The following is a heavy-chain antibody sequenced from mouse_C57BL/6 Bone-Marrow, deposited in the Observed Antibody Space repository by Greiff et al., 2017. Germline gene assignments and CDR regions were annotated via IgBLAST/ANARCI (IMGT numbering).Heavy chain of an antibody. V-gene: IGHV5-4*01. J-gene: IGHJ2*01. CDR3: ARVLYYGLDY. D-gene: IGHD1-1*01. CDR1: GFTFSSYA. Sequence: EVQLMESGGGLVKPGGSLKLSCAASGFTFSSYAMSWVRQTPEKRLEWVATISDGGSYTYYPDNVKGRFTISRDNAKNNLYLQMSHLKSEDTAMYYCARVLYYGLDYWGQGTTLTVSS. CDR2: ISDGGSYT.